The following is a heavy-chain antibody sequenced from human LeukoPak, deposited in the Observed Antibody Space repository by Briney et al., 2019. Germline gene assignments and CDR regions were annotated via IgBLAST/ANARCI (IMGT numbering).Heavy chain of an antibody. Sequence: GGSLRLYCAASGFTVSSNCISLVRQAPGMGLEWVSRISGSGGSTDYADSVKGRFTISRDNSKNALYLQMNSLRAEDTALYYCAKTSGYSSGWFYWHFDLWGRGTLVTVSS. CDR2: ISGSGGST. V-gene: IGHV3-23*01. CDR3: AKTSGYSSGWFYWHFDL. J-gene: IGHJ2*01. CDR1: GFTVSSNC. D-gene: IGHD6-19*01.